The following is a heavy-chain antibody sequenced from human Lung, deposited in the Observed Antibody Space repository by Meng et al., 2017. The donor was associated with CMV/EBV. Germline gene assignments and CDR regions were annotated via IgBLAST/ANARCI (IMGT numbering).Heavy chain of an antibody. J-gene: IGHJ3*02. D-gene: IGHD7-27*01. CDR3: ARESGEDAFDI. V-gene: IGHV1-2*02. CDR1: GYTFTGFY. CDR2: INPNSGGT. Sequence: ASXXVSXKTSGYTFTGFYIHWVRQAPGQGLEWMGWINPNSGGTEYAQKFQGRVTMTRDTSISTAYMELSRLRSDDTAAYYCARESGEDAFDIWGQGTMVTVSS.